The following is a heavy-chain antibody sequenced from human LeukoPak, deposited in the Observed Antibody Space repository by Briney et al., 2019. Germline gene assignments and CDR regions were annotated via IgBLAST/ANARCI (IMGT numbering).Heavy chain of an antibody. V-gene: IGHV5-51*01. Sequence: GESLKISCKGSGYSFTSYWIGWVRQMPGKGLEWMGIIYPGDSDTRYSPSFQGQVTISADKSISTAYLQWSSLKASDTAMYYCARSKQYYYDTSGYCADCYYFDYWGQGTLVTVSS. CDR3: ARSKQYYYDTSGYCADCYYFDY. CDR1: GYSFTSYW. J-gene: IGHJ4*02. D-gene: IGHD3-22*01. CDR2: IYPGDSDT.